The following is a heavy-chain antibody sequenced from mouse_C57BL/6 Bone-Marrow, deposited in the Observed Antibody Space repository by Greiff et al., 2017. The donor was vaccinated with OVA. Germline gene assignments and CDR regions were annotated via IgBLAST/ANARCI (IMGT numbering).Heavy chain of an antibody. CDR3: ARRDYYGSSPLAY. D-gene: IGHD1-1*01. J-gene: IGHJ3*01. V-gene: IGHV5-17*01. CDR2: ISSGSSTI. CDR1: GFTFRDYG. Sequence: EVKLVESGGGLVKPGGSLKLSCAASGFTFRDYGMHWVRQAPEKGLEWVAYISSGSSTIYYADTVKGRFTISRDNAKNTLFLQMTSLRSEDTAMYYCARRDYYGSSPLAYWGQGTLVTVSA.